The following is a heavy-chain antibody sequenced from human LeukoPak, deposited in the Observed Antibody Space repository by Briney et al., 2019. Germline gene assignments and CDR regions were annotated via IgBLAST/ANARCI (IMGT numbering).Heavy chain of an antibody. J-gene: IGHJ3*02. CDR1: GFTFSSYA. V-gene: IGHV3-23*01. CDR2: ISGSGGST. Sequence: PGGSLRLSCAASGFTFSSYAMSWVRQAPGKGLEWVSAISGSGGSTFYADSVKGRFTISRDNSKNTLYLQMNSLRAEDTAVYYCAKDWDEWDCSSTSCFNDAFDIWGQGTMVTVSS. D-gene: IGHD2-2*01. CDR3: AKDWDEWDCSSTSCFNDAFDI.